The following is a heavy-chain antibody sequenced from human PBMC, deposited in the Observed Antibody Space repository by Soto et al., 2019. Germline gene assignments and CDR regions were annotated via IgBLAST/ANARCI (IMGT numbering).Heavy chain of an antibody. CDR1: GASISGFY. CDR2: IYATGTT. Sequence: LSLTCTVSGASISGFYWSRIRKSAGKGLEWIGRIYATGTTDYNPSLKSRVMMSVNTSKKQFSLKLRSVTAADTAVYYCVRDGTKTLRDWFDPWGQGISVTVSS. CDR3: VRDGTKTLRDWFDP. V-gene: IGHV4-4*07. D-gene: IGHD1-1*01. J-gene: IGHJ5*02.